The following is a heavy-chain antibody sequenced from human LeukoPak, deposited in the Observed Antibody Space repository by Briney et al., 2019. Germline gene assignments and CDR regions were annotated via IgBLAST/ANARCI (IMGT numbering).Heavy chain of an antibody. J-gene: IGHJ6*02. V-gene: IGHV3-64D*09. CDR2: ISDSGGST. CDR3: VRGYSFGPYGMDV. D-gene: IGHD2-15*01. CDR1: GFPFSSYA. Sequence: GGSLRLSCSASGFPFSSYAMHWVRQAPGKGLEYVSAISDSGGSTYYADSVKGRFTISRDESKNTLYLQMSSLRAEDTAVYFCVRGYSFGPYGMDVWGQGTTVTVSS.